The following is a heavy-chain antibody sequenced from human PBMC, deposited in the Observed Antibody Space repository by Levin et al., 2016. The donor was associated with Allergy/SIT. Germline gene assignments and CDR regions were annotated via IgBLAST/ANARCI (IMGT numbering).Heavy chain of an antibody. V-gene: IGHV3-30*18. CDR2: ISYDGSNK. D-gene: IGHD2-8*02. Sequence: WIRQPPGKGLEWVAVISYDGSNKYYADSVKGRFTISRDNSKNTLYLQMNSLRAEDTAVYYCAKSCIRVLVSPGFDYWGQGTLVTVSS. J-gene: IGHJ4*02. CDR3: AKSCIRVLVSPGFDY.